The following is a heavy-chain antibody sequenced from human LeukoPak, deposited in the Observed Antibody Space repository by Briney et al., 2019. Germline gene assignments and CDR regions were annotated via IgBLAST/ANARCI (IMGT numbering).Heavy chain of an antibody. D-gene: IGHD5-12*01. V-gene: IGHV4-39*01. J-gene: IGHJ4*02. CDR1: GYSISSSSYY. CDR2: IYYSGST. CDR3: ASYSGYDSLFDY. Sequence: PSETLSLTCTVSGYSISSSSYYWGWIRQPPGKGLEWIGSIYYSGSTYYNPSLKSRVTISVDTSKNQFSLKLSSVTAADTAVYYCASYSGYDSLFDYWGQGTLVTVSS.